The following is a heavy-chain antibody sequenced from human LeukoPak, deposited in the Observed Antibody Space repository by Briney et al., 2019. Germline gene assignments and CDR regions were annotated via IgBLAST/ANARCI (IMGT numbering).Heavy chain of an antibody. Sequence: GGSLRLSCAASGFTFDDYAMHWVRQAPGKGLEWVSGISWNSGSIGYADSVKGRFTISRDNAKNSLYLQMNSLRAEDTALYYCAKGVVVVPSGSPLDYWGQGTLVTVSS. D-gene: IGHD2-2*01. J-gene: IGHJ4*02. CDR1: GFTFDDYA. CDR2: ISWNSGSI. CDR3: AKGVVVVPSGSPLDY. V-gene: IGHV3-9*01.